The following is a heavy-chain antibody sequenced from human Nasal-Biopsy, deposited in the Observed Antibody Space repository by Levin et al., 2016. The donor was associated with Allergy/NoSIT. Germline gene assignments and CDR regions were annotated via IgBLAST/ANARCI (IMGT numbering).Heavy chain of an antibody. CDR1: GFNFDDYA. CDR2: VSVHADSI. Sequence: GESLKISCEASGFNFDDYAMHWVRQAPGKGLEWVALVSVHADSIYYADSVKGRFTISRDNNKNSLYLQMNSLRNEDTAMYYCAKDSYGGYGYDYGMDVWGQGATVTVSS. V-gene: IGHV3-43*02. CDR3: AKDSYGGYGYDYGMDV. J-gene: IGHJ6*02. D-gene: IGHD4-17*01.